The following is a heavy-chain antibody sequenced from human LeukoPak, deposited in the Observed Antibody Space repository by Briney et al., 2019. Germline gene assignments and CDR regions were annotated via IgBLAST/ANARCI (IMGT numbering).Heavy chain of an antibody. J-gene: IGHJ4*02. CDR2: VYHSGSS. Sequence: SGTLSLTCAVSGGSISSSNWWNWVRQPPGKGLEWIGEVYHSGSSNYNPSLKSRVTISVDKSKNQFSLKLNSMTAADTAVYYCARAPYCSGGSCYWRFDYWGQGTLVTVSS. D-gene: IGHD2-15*01. CDR3: ARAPYCSGGSCYWRFDY. V-gene: IGHV4-4*02. CDR1: GGSISSSNW.